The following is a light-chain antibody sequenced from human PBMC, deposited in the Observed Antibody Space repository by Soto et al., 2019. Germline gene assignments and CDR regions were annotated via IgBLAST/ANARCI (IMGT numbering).Light chain of an antibody. CDR1: SSDVGSYDY. Sequence: QSALIQPPSVSGSPGQSVTISCTGTSSDVGSYDYVSWYQQHPGTVPKPMIYNVNTRPSGVPDRFSGSKSGNTASMTISGLRSEDEADYYCAVRDDRLSGDWVFGGGTKLTVL. J-gene: IGLJ3*02. CDR2: NVN. CDR3: AVRDDRLSGDWV. V-gene: IGLV2-11*01.